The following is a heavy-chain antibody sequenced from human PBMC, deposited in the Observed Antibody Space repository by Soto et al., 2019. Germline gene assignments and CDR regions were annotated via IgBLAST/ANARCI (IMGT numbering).Heavy chain of an antibody. CDR3: ARDEGVVRVRGYDN. CDR1: GFTFSSYW. Sequence: EAQLVQSGGGLVQPGGSMRLSCAASGFTFSSYWRHWVRQAPGKGLVWVSSIKTDGSLTPYADSVKGRFTISRDNAKNTLYLKLNSLRAEDTAVYYCARDEGVVRVRGYDNWGQGTLVAVSS. CDR2: IKTDGSLT. D-gene: IGHD3-10*01. V-gene: IGHV3-74*03. J-gene: IGHJ4*02.